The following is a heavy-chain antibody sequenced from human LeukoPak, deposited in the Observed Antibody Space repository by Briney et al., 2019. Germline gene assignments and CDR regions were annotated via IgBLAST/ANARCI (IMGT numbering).Heavy chain of an antibody. J-gene: IGHJ4*02. CDR3: ARATGNYDSTYFDY. V-gene: IGHV4-59*11. D-gene: IGHD3-22*01. CDR1: GGSISSHY. CDR2: IYYSGST. Sequence: SETLSLTCTVSGGSISSHYWSWIRQPPGKGLEWIGYIYYSGSTNYNPSLKSRVTVSVDTSKNQFSLKLSSVTAADTAVYYCARATGNYDSTYFDYWGQGTLVTVSS.